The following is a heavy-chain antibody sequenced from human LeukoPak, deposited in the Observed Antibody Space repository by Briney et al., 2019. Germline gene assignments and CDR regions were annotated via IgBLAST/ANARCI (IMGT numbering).Heavy chain of an antibody. D-gene: IGHD4-23*01. J-gene: IGHJ4*02. V-gene: IGHV3-23*01. CDR3: AKGRRLESVNSFHFDC. CDR1: GFAFNPYA. CDR2: ITGSGDNT. Sequence: GGSLRLSCAASGFAFNPYAMSWVRQAPGKGLEWVSGITGSGDNTYYADSVKGRFTISRDNSKNTLYLQMNSLRAEDTAIYYCAKGRRLESVNSFHFDCWGQGALVTVSS.